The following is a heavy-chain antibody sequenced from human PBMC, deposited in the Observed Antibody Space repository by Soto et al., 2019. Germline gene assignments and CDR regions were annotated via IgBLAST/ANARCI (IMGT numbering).Heavy chain of an antibody. CDR1: GFTFSSYG. CDR2: LWYDGSNK. Sequence: QVQLVESGGGVVQPGRSLRLSCAASGFTFSSYGMHWVRQAPGKGLEWVAILWYDGSNKYYADSVKGRFTISRDNSKNALYLQMNSLIAEDTAVYYCAREVWYYYCSGTGVDYCGQETLVTVSP. J-gene: IGHJ4*02. D-gene: IGHD3-10*01. V-gene: IGHV3-33*01. CDR3: AREVWYYYCSGTGVDY.